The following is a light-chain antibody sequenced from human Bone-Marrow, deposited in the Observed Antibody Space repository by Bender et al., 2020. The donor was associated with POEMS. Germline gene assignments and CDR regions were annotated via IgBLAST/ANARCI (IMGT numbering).Light chain of an antibody. CDR2: DVS. Sequence: QSALTQPASVSGSPGQSITISCTGTSSDVGAYNYFPWYQQHPGQAPKLMIYDVSNRPSGVSHRFSGSKSGNTASLTISGLQPEDEADYYCSSYTSSTTLDVFGTGTKVTVL. J-gene: IGLJ1*01. CDR1: SSDVGAYNY. V-gene: IGLV2-14*03. CDR3: SSYTSSTTLDV.